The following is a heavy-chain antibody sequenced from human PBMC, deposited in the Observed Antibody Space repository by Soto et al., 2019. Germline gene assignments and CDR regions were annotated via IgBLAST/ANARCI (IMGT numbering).Heavy chain of an antibody. Sequence: GESLKISCKASGYSFSSYWIAWVRQMPGKGLEWMGIIYPADSDIRYSESSEGHVTISVDKSISTAYLQWSSLKASDTAMYYCARPREAGKNYYGVDVWGQGTTVTVSS. D-gene: IGHD6-19*01. V-gene: IGHV5-51*01. CDR2: IYPADSDI. J-gene: IGHJ6*02. CDR3: ARPREAGKNYYGVDV. CDR1: GYSFSSYW.